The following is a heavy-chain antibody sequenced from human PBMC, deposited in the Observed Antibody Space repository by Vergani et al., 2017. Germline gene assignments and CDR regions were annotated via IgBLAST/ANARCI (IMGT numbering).Heavy chain of an antibody. Sequence: QVQLQQWGAGLLKPSETLSLTCAVYGGSFSGYYWSWIRQPPGKGLEWIGEINHSGSTNSNPSLKSPVTISVDTSKNQFSLKLSSVTAADTAVYYCARGHSSSSGYYYHYYYMDVWGKGP. CDR1: GGSFSGYY. V-gene: IGHV4-34*01. CDR3: ARGHSSSSGYYYHYYYMDV. CDR2: INHSGST. D-gene: IGHD6-6*01. J-gene: IGHJ6*03.